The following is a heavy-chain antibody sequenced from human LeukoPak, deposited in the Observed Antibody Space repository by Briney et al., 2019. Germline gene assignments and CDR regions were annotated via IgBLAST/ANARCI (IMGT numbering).Heavy chain of an antibody. CDR3: AKDVFPYCYDSSGYGAFDI. J-gene: IGHJ3*02. D-gene: IGHD3-22*01. CDR2: ISGSGGST. CDR1: GFTFSSYA. V-gene: IGHV3-23*01. Sequence: PGGSLRLSCAASGFTFSSYAMSWVRQAPGKGLEWVSAISGSGGSTYYADSVKGRFTISRDNSKNTLYLQMNSLRAEDTAVYYCAKDVFPYCYDSSGYGAFDIWGQGTMVTVSS.